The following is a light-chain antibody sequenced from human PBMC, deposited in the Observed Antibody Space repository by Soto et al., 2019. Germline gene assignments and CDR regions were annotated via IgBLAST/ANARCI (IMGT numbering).Light chain of an antibody. V-gene: IGLV2-14*01. Sequence: QSALTQPASVSGSPGQSITISCTGTSSDVGGYNYVSWYQQHPGKAPKLMIYDVSNRPSGVSNRFSGSKSGNTASLTISGRQDEDEADYYCSSSTSSSTPVVFGGGTKLTVL. CDR2: DVS. CDR1: SSDVGGYNY. CDR3: SSSTSSSTPVV. J-gene: IGLJ2*01.